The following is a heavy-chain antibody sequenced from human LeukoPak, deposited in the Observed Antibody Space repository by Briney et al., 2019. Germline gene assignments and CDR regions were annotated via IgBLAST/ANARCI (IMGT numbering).Heavy chain of an antibody. D-gene: IGHD6-19*01. Sequence: PGGSLRLSCAASGFTFSSYSMSWVRQAPGKGLEWVSAISGSGGSTYYADSVKGRFTISRDNSKNTLYLQMNSLRAEDTAVYYCAKKTVAGTRGYYYGMDVWGQGTTVTVSS. J-gene: IGHJ6*02. CDR3: AKKTVAGTRGYYYGMDV. V-gene: IGHV3-23*01. CDR2: ISGSGGST. CDR1: GFTFSSYS.